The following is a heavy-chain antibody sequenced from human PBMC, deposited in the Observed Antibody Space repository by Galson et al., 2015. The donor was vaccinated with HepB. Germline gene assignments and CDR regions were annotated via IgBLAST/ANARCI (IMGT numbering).Heavy chain of an antibody. CDR2: INPSSGGT. CDR1: GYSFTSKG. Sequence: SVKVSCKASGYSFTSKGISWVRQAPGQGLEWMGWINPSSGGTNYAQQFQGRVTMTRDTSITTAYMELSSLRSDDTAVYYCARDPQYYYDSSGTPGNYWGQGTLVTVSS. V-gene: IGHV1-2*02. J-gene: IGHJ4*02. D-gene: IGHD3-22*01. CDR3: ARDPQYYYDSSGTPGNY.